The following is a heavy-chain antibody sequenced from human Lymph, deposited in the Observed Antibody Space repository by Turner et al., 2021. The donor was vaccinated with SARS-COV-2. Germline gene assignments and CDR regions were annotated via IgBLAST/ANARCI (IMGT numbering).Heavy chain of an antibody. CDR1: GFTFSSYA. D-gene: IGHD1-1*01. J-gene: IGHJ4*02. V-gene: IGHV3-23*01. CDR3: AKDPNWYVLSAVDY. CDR2: ISSSGGST. Sequence: EVQLLESGGGLVQPGGSLSISCAASGFTFSSYAMSWVRQAPGKGREWVSAISSSGGSTYYADSVKGRFTISRDNSKNTLYLQMNSLRAEDTAVYYCAKDPNWYVLSAVDYWGQGTLVTVSS.